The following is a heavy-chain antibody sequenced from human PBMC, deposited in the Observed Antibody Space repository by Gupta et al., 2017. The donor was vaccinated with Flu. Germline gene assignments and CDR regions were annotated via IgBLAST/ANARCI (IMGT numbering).Heavy chain of an antibody. CDR3: ARSLPYGDYPYFDY. D-gene: IGHD4-17*01. Sequence: EVQLVESGGGLVQPGGSLRLSCAASGFTFSSYWMSWVRQAPGKGVEWVANIKQDGSEKYYVDSVKGRFTISRDNAKNSLYLQMNSLRAEDTAVYYCARSLPYGDYPYFDYWGQGTLVTVSS. CDR2: IKQDGSEK. V-gene: IGHV3-7*01. CDR1: GFTFSSYW. J-gene: IGHJ4*02.